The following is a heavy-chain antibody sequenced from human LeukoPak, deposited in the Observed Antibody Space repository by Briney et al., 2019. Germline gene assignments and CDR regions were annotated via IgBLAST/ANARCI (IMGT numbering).Heavy chain of an antibody. J-gene: IGHJ4*02. D-gene: IGHD4-23*01. CDR1: GGSFSGYY. V-gene: IGHV4-34*01. CDR3: ARYVVTRGYSFDY. CDR2: INHSGST. Sequence: SETLSLTCAVYGGSFSGYYWSWIRQPPGKGLEWIGEINHSGSTNHNPSLKSRVTVSVDTSKNQFSLRLSSVTAADTAVYFCARYVVTRGYSFDYWGQGTLVTVSS.